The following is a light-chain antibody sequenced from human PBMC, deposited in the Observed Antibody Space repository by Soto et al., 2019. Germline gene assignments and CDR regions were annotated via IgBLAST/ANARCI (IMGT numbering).Light chain of an antibody. CDR2: GAS. CDR3: QQYHSDPIT. V-gene: IGKV3-15*01. CDR1: QSVNNK. Sequence: EIVMTQSPATLSVSPGERVTLSCRASQSVNNKVAWYQQKPGQAPRLLIFGASTRATGIPARFSGSGSGTDFTLTISSLQAEDVAVYYCQQYHSDPITFGQGTRLEI. J-gene: IGKJ5*01.